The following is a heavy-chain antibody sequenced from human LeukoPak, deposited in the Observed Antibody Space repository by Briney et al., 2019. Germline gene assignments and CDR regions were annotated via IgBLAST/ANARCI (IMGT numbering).Heavy chain of an antibody. CDR3: ARDSSGYYTAFDI. CDR1: GFTFSSYS. Sequence: GGSLRLSCAASGFTFSSYSMNWVRQAPGKGLEWVSSISSSSSYIYYADSVKGRFTISRDNAMNSLYLQMNSLRAEDTAVYYCARDSSGYYTAFDIWGQGTMVTVSS. D-gene: IGHD3-22*01. J-gene: IGHJ3*02. V-gene: IGHV3-21*01. CDR2: ISSSSSYI.